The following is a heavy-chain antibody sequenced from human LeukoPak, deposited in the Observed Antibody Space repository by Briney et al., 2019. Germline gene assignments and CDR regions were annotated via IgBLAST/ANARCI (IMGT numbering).Heavy chain of an antibody. CDR1: GGTFSSYA. CDR2: IIPIFGTA. V-gene: IGHV1-69*05. CDR3: AGDLPRPGVSYYYMDV. J-gene: IGHJ6*03. D-gene: IGHD3-16*01. Sequence: SVKVSCKASGGTFSSYAISWVRQAPGQGLEWMGGIIPIFGTANYAQKFQGRVTITTDESTSTAYMELSSLRSEDTAVYYCAGDLPRPGVSYYYMDVWGKGTTVTVSS.